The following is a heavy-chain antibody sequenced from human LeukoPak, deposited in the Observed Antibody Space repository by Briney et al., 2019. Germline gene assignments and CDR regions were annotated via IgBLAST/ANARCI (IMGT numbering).Heavy chain of an antibody. CDR2: IYYSGNT. Sequence: PSETLSLTCAVSGGSISSSSYYWGWIRQPPGKGLEWIGSIYYSGNTYYNPSLKSRLTISVDTSKNQFSLKLSSVTAADTAVYYCARRQDIVAPRGYYYYMDVWGKGTTVTISS. V-gene: IGHV4-39*01. D-gene: IGHD5-12*01. CDR1: GGSISSSSYY. CDR3: ARRQDIVAPRGYYYYMDV. J-gene: IGHJ6*03.